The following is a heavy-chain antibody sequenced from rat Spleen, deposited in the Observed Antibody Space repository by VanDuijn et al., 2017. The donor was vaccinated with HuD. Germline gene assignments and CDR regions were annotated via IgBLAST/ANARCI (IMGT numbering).Heavy chain of an antibody. CDR2: ISPSGGST. CDR1: GFTFSNYD. Sequence: EVQLVESGGGLVQPGRSLKLSCAASGFTFSNYDMAWVRQAPTKGLEWVASISPSGGSTYYRDSVKGRFTVSRDNAKSTLYLQMDSLRSEDTAIYYCARSVFDYWGQGVMVTVSS. J-gene: IGHJ2*01. CDR3: ARSVFDY. V-gene: IGHV5-25*01.